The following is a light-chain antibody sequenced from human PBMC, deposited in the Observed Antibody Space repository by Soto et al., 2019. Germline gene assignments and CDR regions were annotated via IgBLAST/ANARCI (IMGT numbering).Light chain of an antibody. Sequence: EIVLTQSPATLSLSPGERATLSCRASVSVRNYLAWYQHKPGQAPRLVIFDATKRATGIPARFSGSGSGTDFTLTISSLEPDDFAVYYCQQRGDWPPTWTFGQGTKVDIK. V-gene: IGKV3-11*01. CDR3: QQRGDWPPTWT. CDR1: VSVRNY. CDR2: DAT. J-gene: IGKJ1*01.